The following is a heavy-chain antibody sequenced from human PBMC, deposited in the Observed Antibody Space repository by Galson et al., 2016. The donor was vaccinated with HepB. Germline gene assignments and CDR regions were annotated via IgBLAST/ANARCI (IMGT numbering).Heavy chain of an antibody. CDR1: GYSFAAFW. V-gene: IGHV5-10-1*01. Sequence: QSGAEVKEPGESLRISCKGSGYSFAAFWISWVRQMPGKGLEWMGRIAPGDSYTNYSPSFEGHVTISADKSIGAAYLQWNSLKASDSGVYYCARHKPAALRLVDLSFNYWGQGTLVTVSS. D-gene: IGHD3-16*02. CDR3: ARHKPAALRLVDLSFNY. J-gene: IGHJ4*02. CDR2: IAPGDSYT.